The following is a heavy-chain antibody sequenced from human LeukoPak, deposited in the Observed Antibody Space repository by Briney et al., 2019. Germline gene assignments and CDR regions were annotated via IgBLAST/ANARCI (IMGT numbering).Heavy chain of an antibody. CDR2: ISASGAST. CDR1: GFIFNNYA. D-gene: IGHD6-13*01. J-gene: IGHJ4*02. Sequence: GGSLRLSCAASGFIFNNYAMSWVRQAPGKGLEWDSAISASGASTYYADSVKGRFTISRDSSKNTLYLQMNSLRAEDTAIYYCAKDREPGIAAAGTVSDYWGQGTLVTVSS. CDR3: AKDREPGIAAAGTVSDY. V-gene: IGHV3-23*01.